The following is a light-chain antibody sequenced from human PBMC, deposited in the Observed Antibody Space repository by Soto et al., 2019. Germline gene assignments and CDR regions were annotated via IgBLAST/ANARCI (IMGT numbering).Light chain of an antibody. CDR2: DVS. CDR1: SSDVGGYNY. Sequence: QSALTQPASVSGSPGQSITISCTGTSSDVGGYNYVSWYQHHPGKAPKLMIFDVSNRPSGVSNRFSGSKSRNTASLTISGLQPEDEAEYYCSSYTTINNGQMGFGTWTKRTV. J-gene: IGLJ1*01. V-gene: IGLV2-14*03. CDR3: SSYTTINNGQMG.